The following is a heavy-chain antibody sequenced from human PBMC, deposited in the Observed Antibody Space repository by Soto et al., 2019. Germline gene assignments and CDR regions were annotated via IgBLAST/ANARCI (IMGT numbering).Heavy chain of an antibody. CDR2: INPNSGGT. CDR1: GYTFTGYY. D-gene: IGHD1-1*01. Sequence: WASVKVSCKASGYTFTGYYMHWVRQAPGQGLEWMGWINPNSGGTNYAQKFQGRVTMTRDTSISTAYMELSRLRSDDTAVYYCASNPRGWNPGWFDPWGQGTLVTVSS. CDR3: ASNPRGWNPGWFDP. J-gene: IGHJ5*02. V-gene: IGHV1-2*02.